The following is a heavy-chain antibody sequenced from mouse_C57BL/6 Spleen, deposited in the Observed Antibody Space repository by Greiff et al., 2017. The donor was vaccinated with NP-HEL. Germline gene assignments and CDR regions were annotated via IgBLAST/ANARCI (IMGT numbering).Heavy chain of an antibody. Sequence: EVQLQQSGPELVKPGASVKMSCKASGYTFTDYNMHWVKQSHGKSLEWIGYINPNNGGTSYNQKFKGKATLTVNKSSSTAYMELRSLTSEDSAVYYCARGYDGSSLSWFAYWGQGTLVTVSA. J-gene: IGHJ3*01. CDR2: INPNNGGT. D-gene: IGHD1-1*01. V-gene: IGHV1-22*01. CDR1: GYTFTDYN. CDR3: ARGYDGSSLSWFAY.